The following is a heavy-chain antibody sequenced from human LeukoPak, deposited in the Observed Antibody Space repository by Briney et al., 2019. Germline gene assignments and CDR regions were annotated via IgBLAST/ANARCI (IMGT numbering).Heavy chain of an antibody. CDR3: AIMHGYYDGSGYWVQ. V-gene: IGHV3-23*01. CDR1: GFTFGSYG. CDR2: ITPNADRT. Sequence: GGSQRLSCAASGFTFGSYGMSWVRQAPGKGLEWVSFITPNADRTSYADSVEGRFTISRDNPRNTLYMQMNSLRDEDTAIYYCAIMHGYYDGSGYWVQWGQGTLVTVSS. D-gene: IGHD3-22*01. J-gene: IGHJ1*01.